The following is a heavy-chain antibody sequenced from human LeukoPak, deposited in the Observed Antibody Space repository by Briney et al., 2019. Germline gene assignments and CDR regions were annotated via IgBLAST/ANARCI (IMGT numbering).Heavy chain of an antibody. J-gene: IGHJ4*02. CDR2: IYSGGST. V-gene: IGHV3-66*01. D-gene: IGHD3-22*01. Sequence: PGGSLRLSCAASGFTVISDYMSWVRQAPGKGLEWVSGIYSGGSTNYADSVRGRFTISRDTSKNTLYLQMNSLRGEDTAVYYCARVNDYYGSHFDYWGQGTLVTVSS. CDR3: ARVNDYYGSHFDY. CDR1: GFTVISDY.